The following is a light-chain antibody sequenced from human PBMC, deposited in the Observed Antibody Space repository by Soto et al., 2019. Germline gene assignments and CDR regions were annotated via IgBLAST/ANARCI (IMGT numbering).Light chain of an antibody. CDR1: QSISFY. Sequence: DIPVTQSPSSLSASVGDTVTISCRASQSISFYLNWYQQQPGKAPKLLIYAASYLEGGVPSRFSGSGSGTDFTLTISSLQPEDFATYYCLQSDSTPWTFGQGTRVEIK. J-gene: IGKJ1*01. V-gene: IGKV1-39*01. CDR3: LQSDSTPWT. CDR2: AAS.